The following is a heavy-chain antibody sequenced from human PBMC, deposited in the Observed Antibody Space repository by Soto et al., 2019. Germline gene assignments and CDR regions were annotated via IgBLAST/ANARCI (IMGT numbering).Heavy chain of an antibody. CDR1: GFTFSDYY. J-gene: IGHJ4*02. V-gene: IGHV3-11*01. CDR3: ASGTNGAFFVY. CDR2: ISRRSSTI. Sequence: QVQLVESGGGLVKPGGSLRLSCVASGFTFSDYYMSWIRQAPGKGLEWVSYISRRSSTIFYADSVKGRFTISRDNVKNSLYLQMNRLRAEDTAVYYCASGTNGAFFVYWGQGILVTVSP. D-gene: IGHD2-8*01.